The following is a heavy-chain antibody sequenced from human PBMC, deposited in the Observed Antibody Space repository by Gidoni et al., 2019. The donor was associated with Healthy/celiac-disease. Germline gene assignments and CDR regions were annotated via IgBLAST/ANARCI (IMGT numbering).Heavy chain of an antibody. CDR1: GGSISSYY. Sequence: QVQLQESGPGLVKPSETLSLTCPVSGGSISSYYWSWIRQPPGKGLEWIGYINYSGSTNYNPSLKSRVTISVDTFKNQFSLKLSSVTAADTAVYYCARQFSDGDYYYYYGMDVWGQGTTVTVSS. D-gene: IGHD4-17*01. V-gene: IGHV4-59*08. J-gene: IGHJ6*02. CDR3: ARQFSDGDYYYYYGMDV. CDR2: INYSGST.